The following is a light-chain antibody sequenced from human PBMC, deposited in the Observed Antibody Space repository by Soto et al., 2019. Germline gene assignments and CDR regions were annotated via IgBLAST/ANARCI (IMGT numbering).Light chain of an antibody. V-gene: IGKV1-33*01. J-gene: IGKJ4*01. CDR3: QQLNSYPLT. CDR1: QDISNY. Sequence: DIQMTQSPSSLSASVGARVTITCQASQDISNYLNWYQQKPGKAPKLMIYDASNLETGVPSRFSGSGSGTDFTLTISSLQSEDVATYYCQQLNSYPLTLGGGTKVDIK. CDR2: DAS.